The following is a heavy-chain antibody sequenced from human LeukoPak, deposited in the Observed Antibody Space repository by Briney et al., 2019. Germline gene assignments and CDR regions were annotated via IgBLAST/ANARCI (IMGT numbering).Heavy chain of an antibody. CDR2: INWNGGST. J-gene: IGHJ4*02. CDR1: GFTFDDYG. CDR3: ASSKYYDFWTGRFDY. V-gene: IGHV3-20*04. D-gene: IGHD3-3*01. Sequence: GXXLRLSCGASGFTFDDYGMSWVRQAPGKGLEWVSGINWNGGSTVYADSVKGRFTIYRGNAKNSLYLQMNSLRAEDTALYYCASSKYYDFWTGRFDYWGQGTLVTVSS.